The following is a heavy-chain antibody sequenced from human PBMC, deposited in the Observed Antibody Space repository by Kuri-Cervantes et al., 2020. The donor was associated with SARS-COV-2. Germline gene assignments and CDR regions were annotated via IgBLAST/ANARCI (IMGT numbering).Heavy chain of an antibody. J-gene: IGHJ4*02. CDR2: ISYDGSNK. CDR3: ARDHRIAVAALDY. Sequence: GESLKISCAASGFTFSSYATHWVRQAPGKGLEWVAVISYDGSNKYYADSVKGRFTISRDNSKNTLYLQMNSLRAEDTAVYYCARDHRIAVAALDYWGQGTLVTVSS. CDR1: GFTFSSYA. V-gene: IGHV3-30-3*01. D-gene: IGHD6-19*01.